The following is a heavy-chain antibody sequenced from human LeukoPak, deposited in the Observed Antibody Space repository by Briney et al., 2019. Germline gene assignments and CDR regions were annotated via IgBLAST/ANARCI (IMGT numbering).Heavy chain of an antibody. J-gene: IGHJ4*02. CDR1: GFTFSSYA. D-gene: IGHD3-22*01. V-gene: IGHV3-23*01. Sequence: GGSLRLSCAASGFTFSSYAMSWVRQAPGKGLEWVSAISGSGGSTYYADSVKGRFTISRDNSKNTLYLQMNSLRAEDTAVYYCAKDPEYYYDPRYLDYWGQGTLVTVSS. CDR2: ISGSGGST. CDR3: AKDPEYYYDPRYLDY.